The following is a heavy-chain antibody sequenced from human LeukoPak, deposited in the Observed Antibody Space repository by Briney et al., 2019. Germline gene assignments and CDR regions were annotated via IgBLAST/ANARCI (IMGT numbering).Heavy chain of an antibody. V-gene: IGHV4-34*01. CDR3: ARLGYGYGDY. J-gene: IGHJ4*02. Sequence: PSETLSLTCAVYGGSFSGYYWSWIRQPPGKGLEWIGEINHSGSTNYNPSLKSRVTISVDTSKNQFSLKLSSVTAADTAVYYCARLGYGYGDYWGQGTLVTVSS. D-gene: IGHD5-18*01. CDR1: GGSFSGYY. CDR2: INHSGST.